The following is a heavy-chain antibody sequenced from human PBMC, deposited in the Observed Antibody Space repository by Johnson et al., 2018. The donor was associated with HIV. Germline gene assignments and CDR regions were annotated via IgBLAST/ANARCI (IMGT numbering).Heavy chain of an antibody. V-gene: IGHV3-48*04. D-gene: IGHD6-6*01. J-gene: IGHJ3*02. Sequence: VQLVESGGGVVQPGRSLRLSCVASGFTFSSYGMHWVRQAPGKGLEWVSYISSSGTIIYYVDSVKGRFTISRDNAKNSLYLQMNSLRAGDTAVYYCAREVGSWYSSSSGAFDIWGQGTMVTVSS. CDR3: AREVGSWYSSSSGAFDI. CDR2: ISSSGTII. CDR1: GFTFSSYG.